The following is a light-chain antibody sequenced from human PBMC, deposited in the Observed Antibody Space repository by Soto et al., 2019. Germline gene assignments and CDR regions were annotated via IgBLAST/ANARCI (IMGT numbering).Light chain of an antibody. V-gene: IGLV2-14*03. Sequence: QSALTQPASVSGSPGQSITISCTGTSSDVGGYNYVSWYQQHPGKVPKLMIYEVFRRPSGISDRFSGSKSGNTASLTISGLQEEDEADYYCCSYTTTSTFVFGGGTKLTVL. CDR3: CSYTTTSTFV. J-gene: IGLJ2*01. CDR1: SSDVGGYNY. CDR2: EVF.